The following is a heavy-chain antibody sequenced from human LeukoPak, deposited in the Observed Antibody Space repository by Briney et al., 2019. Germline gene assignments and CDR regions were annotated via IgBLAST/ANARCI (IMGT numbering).Heavy chain of an antibody. D-gene: IGHD3-22*01. CDR1: GGTFSSYA. V-gene: IGHV1-69*01. J-gene: IGHJ4*02. Sequence: SAKVSCKASGGTFSSYAISWVRQAPGQGLEWMGGIIPIFGTANYAQKFQGRVTITADESTSTAYMELSSLRSEDTAVYYCATGRPDYYDSSGYAIDYWGQGTLVTVSS. CDR2: IIPIFGTA. CDR3: ATGRPDYYDSSGYAIDY.